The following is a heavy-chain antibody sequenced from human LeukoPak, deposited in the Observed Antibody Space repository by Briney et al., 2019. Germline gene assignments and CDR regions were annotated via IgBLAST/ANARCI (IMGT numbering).Heavy chain of an antibody. J-gene: IGHJ4*02. CDR1: GGSISSGSYY. CDR2: IYWSGTT. Sequence: SETPSLTCTVSGGSISSGSYYWGWIRQPPGKGLEWIGSIYWSGTTYYNPSLKSRVTISVDTSKNQFSLRLSSVTAADTAVYYCARLDYGTTLRDYWGQGTLVTVSS. CDR3: ARLDYGTTLRDY. V-gene: IGHV4-39*01. D-gene: IGHD4-17*01.